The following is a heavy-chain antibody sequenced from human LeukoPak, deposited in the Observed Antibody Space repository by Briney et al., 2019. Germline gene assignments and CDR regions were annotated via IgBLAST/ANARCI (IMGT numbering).Heavy chain of an antibody. CDR3: ARHETYYYGSGSYLSYYYYYMDV. D-gene: IGHD3-10*01. Sequence: GESLKISCKGSGYSFTSYWIGWVRQMPGKGLEWMGIIYPGDSDTRYSPSFQGKVTISADKSISTAYLQWSSLKASDTAMYYCARHETYYYGSGSYLSYYYYYMDVWGKGTTVTVSS. J-gene: IGHJ6*03. CDR2: IYPGDSDT. CDR1: GYSFTSYW. V-gene: IGHV5-51*01.